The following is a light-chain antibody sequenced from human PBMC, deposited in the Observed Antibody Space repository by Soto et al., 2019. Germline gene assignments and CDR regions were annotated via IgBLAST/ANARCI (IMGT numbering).Light chain of an antibody. J-gene: IGLJ1*01. Sequence: QSVLTQPPSTSGTPGQRVTTSCSGSSSNIGSESVNWYQQLPGTAPKLLIHSYNQRPSGVPDRFSGSKSGTSASLAISGLQSEDEADYICAAWDDSLNGYVFGLGTKVTVL. CDR3: AAWDDSLNGYV. V-gene: IGLV1-44*01. CDR2: SYN. CDR1: SSNIGSES.